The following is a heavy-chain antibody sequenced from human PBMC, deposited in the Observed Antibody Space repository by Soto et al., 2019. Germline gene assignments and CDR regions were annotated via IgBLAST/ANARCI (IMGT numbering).Heavy chain of an antibody. V-gene: IGHV4-39*01. D-gene: IGHD4-17*01. J-gene: IGHJ4*02. CDR2: VYYRGRS. CDR1: GGSVTNSSYY. CDR3: VSQRTTVPTQAYFDY. Sequence: LSLTCTVSGGSVTNSSYYWGWIRQSPGKGLEWIGSVYYRGRSYSKSSVKSRVTISADTSKNRLSLSLNSVTASDTAVYFCVSQRTTVPTQAYFDYWGPGALVTVSS.